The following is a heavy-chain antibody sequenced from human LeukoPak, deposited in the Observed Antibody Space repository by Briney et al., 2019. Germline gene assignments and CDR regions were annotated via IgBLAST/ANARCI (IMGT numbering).Heavy chain of an antibody. J-gene: IGHJ6*03. V-gene: IGHV1-2*02. CDR1: GYTFTGYY. Sequence: AASVKVSCKASGYTFTGYYMHWVRQAPGQGLEWMGWINPNSGGTNYAQKFQGRVTMTRDTSISTAYMELSRLRSDDTAVYYCASERRVVPADPIEYYYYYMDVWGKGTTVTVSS. CDR3: ASERRVVPADPIEYYYYYMDV. CDR2: INPNSGGT. D-gene: IGHD2-2*01.